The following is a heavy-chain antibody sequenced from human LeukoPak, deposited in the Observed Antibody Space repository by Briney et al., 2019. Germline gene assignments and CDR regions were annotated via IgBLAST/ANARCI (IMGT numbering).Heavy chain of an antibody. V-gene: IGHV3-53*01. CDR1: GFTVGSNY. D-gene: IGHD3-22*01. Sequence: GGSLRLSCAASGFTVGSNYMSWVRQAPGKGLEWVSVIYSGGNTYYADSVKGRFTISRDNSKNTMYLQMNSLRADDTAVYYCARVDSSGYYKNYFDYWGQGTLVTVSS. CDR3: ARVDSSGYYKNYFDY. CDR2: IYSGGNT. J-gene: IGHJ4*02.